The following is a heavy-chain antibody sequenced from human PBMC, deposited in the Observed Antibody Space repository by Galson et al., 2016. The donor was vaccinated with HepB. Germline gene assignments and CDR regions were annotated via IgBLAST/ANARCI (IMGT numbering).Heavy chain of an antibody. CDR2: ISTTSTII. D-gene: IGHD5-24*01. V-gene: IGHV3-48*01. CDR1: GFTFSNYS. CDR3: AKVLRWLQLVSDY. Sequence: LRLSCAASGFTFSNYSMNWVRQAPGKGLEWVSYISTTSTIIYYADSVKGRFTISRDNSKNTLYLQMNSLRAEDTAVYYCAKVLRWLQLVSDYWGQGTLVTVSS. J-gene: IGHJ4*02.